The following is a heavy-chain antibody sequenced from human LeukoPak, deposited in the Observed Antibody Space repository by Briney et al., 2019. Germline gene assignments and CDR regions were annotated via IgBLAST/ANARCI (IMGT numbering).Heavy chain of an antibody. V-gene: IGHV1-18*01. Sequence: ASVKVSCKASGYTSTNDGISWVRQAPGQGLERMGWISAYSGNTNYAQHLQGRVTMTTDTSTSTAYMELRSLRSDDTAVYYCARIIVGATRFDYWGQGTLVTVSS. J-gene: IGHJ4*02. CDR1: GYTSTNDG. CDR2: ISAYSGNT. D-gene: IGHD1-26*01. CDR3: ARIIVGATRFDY.